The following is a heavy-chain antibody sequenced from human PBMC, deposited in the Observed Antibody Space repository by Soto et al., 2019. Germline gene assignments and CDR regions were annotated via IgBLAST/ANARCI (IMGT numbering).Heavy chain of an antibody. CDR2: IYYSGST. CDR3: ARRSYCSGGSCHDY. CDR1: GGSISSYY. Sequence: QVQLQESGPGLVKPSETLSLTCTVSGGSISSYYWSWIRQPPGKGLEWIGYIYYSGSTNYNPSLKSRVTISVDTSKNQFSLKLSSVTAADTAVYYCARRSYCSGGSCHDYWGKGTLVTVSS. J-gene: IGHJ4*02. D-gene: IGHD2-15*01. V-gene: IGHV4-59*01.